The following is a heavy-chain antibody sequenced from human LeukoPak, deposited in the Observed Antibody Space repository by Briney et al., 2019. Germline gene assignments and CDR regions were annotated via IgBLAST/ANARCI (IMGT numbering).Heavy chain of an antibody. CDR1: GGSISSGGYY. CDR3: VRDQIRIASRWFDP. Sequence: SETLSLTCTVSGGSISSGGYYWSWIRQHPGKGLEWIGYIYYSGSTYYNPSLKSRVTISVDTSKNQFSLKLSSVTAADTAVYYCVRDQIRIASRWFDPWGQGTLVTVSS. V-gene: IGHV4-31*03. D-gene: IGHD6-13*01. CDR2: IYYSGST. J-gene: IGHJ5*02.